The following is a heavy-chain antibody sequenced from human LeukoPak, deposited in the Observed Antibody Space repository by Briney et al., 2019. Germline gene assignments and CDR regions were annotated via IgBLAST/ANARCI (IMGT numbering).Heavy chain of an antibody. D-gene: IGHD6-19*01. Sequence: GGSPRLSCAASGFTVSSNYLSWVRQAPGKGLEWVSVIYSGGSTYYADSVKGRFTISRDNSKNTLYLQMNSLRAEDTAVYYCATESVVGWEQWLVRRYYYYGMDVWGQGTTVTVSS. CDR3: ATESVVGWEQWLVRRYYYYGMDV. CDR2: IYSGGST. J-gene: IGHJ6*02. CDR1: GFTVSSNY. V-gene: IGHV3-53*01.